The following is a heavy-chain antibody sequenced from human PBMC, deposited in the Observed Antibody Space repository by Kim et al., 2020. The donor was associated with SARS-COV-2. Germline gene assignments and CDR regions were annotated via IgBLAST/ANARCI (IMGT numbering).Heavy chain of an antibody. CDR1: GFTVSSNY. CDR3: ARDSEPYCSSTSCYYYYYMDV. J-gene: IGHJ6*03. D-gene: IGHD2-2*01. CDR2: IYSGGST. V-gene: IGHV3-66*01. Sequence: GGSLRLSCAASGFTVSSNYMSWVRQAPGKGLEWVSVIYSGGSTYYADSVKGRFTISRDNSKNTLYLQMNSLRAEDTAVYYCARDSEPYCSSTSCYYYYYMDVWGKGNTVTVSS.